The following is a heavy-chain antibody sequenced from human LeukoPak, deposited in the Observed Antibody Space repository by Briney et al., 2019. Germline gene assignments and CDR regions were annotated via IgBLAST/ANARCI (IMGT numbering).Heavy chain of an antibody. Sequence: SSETLSLTCTVSGGSINNYYWSWIRQPPGKGLEWIGYLYYSGSTHYNPSLKSRVTISVDTSKNQFFLRLSSVTAADTAMYYCARDITPSSWFSNWFDPWGQGILVTVSS. CDR3: ARDITPSSWFSNWFDP. CDR2: LYYSGST. D-gene: IGHD6-13*01. V-gene: IGHV4-59*01. CDR1: GGSINNYY. J-gene: IGHJ5*02.